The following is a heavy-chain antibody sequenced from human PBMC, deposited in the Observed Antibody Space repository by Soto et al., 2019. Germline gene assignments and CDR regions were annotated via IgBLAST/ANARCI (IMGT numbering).Heavy chain of an antibody. D-gene: IGHD2-2*02. CDR1: GFTFSSYW. CDR2: IKQDGSET. Sequence: EVQLVESGGGLVQPGGSLRLSCAASGFTFSSYWMSWVRQAPGKGLEWVANIKQDGSETYYVDSVKGRFTISRDNAKNSLYLQMNSLRAEDTAVYYCARYVYCSSTSCYMAHDYYYYYMDVWGKGTTVTVSS. V-gene: IGHV3-7*01. CDR3: ARYVYCSSTSCYMAHDYYYYYMDV. J-gene: IGHJ6*03.